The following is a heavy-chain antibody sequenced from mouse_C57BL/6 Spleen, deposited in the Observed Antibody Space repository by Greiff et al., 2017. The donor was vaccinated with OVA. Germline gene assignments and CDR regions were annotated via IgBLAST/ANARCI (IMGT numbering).Heavy chain of an antibody. Sequence: QVQLQQPGAELVRPGSSVKLSCKASGYTFTSYWMHWVKQRPIQGLEWIGNIDPSDSETHYNQKFKDKATLTVDKSPSTAYMQLSSLTSEDSAVYYCASPHSSGYDYWGQGTTLTVSS. CDR3: ASPHSSGYDY. J-gene: IGHJ2*01. D-gene: IGHD3-2*02. CDR1: GYTFTSYW. V-gene: IGHV1-52*01. CDR2: IDPSDSET.